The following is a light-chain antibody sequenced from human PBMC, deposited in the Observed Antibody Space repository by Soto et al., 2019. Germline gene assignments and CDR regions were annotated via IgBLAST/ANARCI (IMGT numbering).Light chain of an antibody. J-gene: IGKJ4*01. V-gene: IGKV1-39*01. Sequence: DSQMTQSPFSLCASVGNRDTITCRASQSITSYLNWYQQKPGKAPKLLIYAASSLQSGVPSRFSGSGSGTDFTLTISSLQAEDLATYYCQQYNTFPLTFGEGTKVDI. CDR3: QQYNTFPLT. CDR1: QSITSY. CDR2: AAS.